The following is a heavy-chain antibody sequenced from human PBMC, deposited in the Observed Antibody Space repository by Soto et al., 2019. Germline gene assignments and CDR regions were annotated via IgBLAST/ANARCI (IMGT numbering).Heavy chain of an antibody. CDR3: ENAIVVVTDIWFDP. J-gene: IGHJ5*02. Sequence: ASVKVSCKVSGYTLTELSMHWVRQAPGKGLEWMGGFDPEDGETIYAQKFQGRVTMTEDTSTDTAYMELSSLRSEDTAVYYCENAIVVVTDIWFDPWGQGTLVTVSS. CDR1: GYTLTELS. D-gene: IGHD2-21*02. CDR2: FDPEDGET. V-gene: IGHV1-24*01.